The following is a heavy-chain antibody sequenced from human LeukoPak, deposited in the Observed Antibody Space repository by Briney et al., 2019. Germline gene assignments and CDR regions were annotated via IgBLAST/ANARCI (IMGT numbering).Heavy chain of an antibody. Sequence: GGSLRLSCAASGFTFSSYEMNWVRQAPGEGLGWGSYISSSGSTIYYADSVKGRFIISRDNAKNSLYLQMNSLRAEDTAVYYCARDPSQTTHGYFDLWGRGTLVTVSS. CDR2: ISSSGSTI. CDR3: ARDPSQTTHGYFDL. V-gene: IGHV3-48*03. J-gene: IGHJ2*01. CDR1: GFTFSSYE. D-gene: IGHD4-11*01.